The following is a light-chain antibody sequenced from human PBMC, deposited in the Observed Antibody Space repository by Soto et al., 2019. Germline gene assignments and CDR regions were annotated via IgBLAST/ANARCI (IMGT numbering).Light chain of an antibody. CDR2: GAS. V-gene: IGKV3-20*01. CDR1: QSVSSSS. CDR3: QTSGSSPGFT. Sequence: EIVLTQSPGTLSLSPGERATLPCRAIQSVSSSSLAWYQQKPGRAPRLLIYGASTRATGIPDRFSGSGSGTDFTLTISRLEPEDFAVYFCQTSGSSPGFTFGPGTKVDV. J-gene: IGKJ3*01.